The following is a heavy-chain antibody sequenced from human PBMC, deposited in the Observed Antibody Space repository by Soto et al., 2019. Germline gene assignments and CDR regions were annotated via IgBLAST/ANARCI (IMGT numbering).Heavy chain of an antibody. V-gene: IGHV3-23*01. CDR1: GFTFSSYA. Sequence: EVQLLESGGGLVQPGGSPRLSCAAPGFTFSSYAMSWVRQAPGKGLEWVSAISAGGSSTYYADSVKGRFIISRDNPKNRLYLQMNSLRAEDTAIYYCARDSRGGYCSGGGCYLGDYWGQGTLVTVSS. CDR2: ISAGGSST. J-gene: IGHJ4*02. CDR3: ARDSRGGYCSGGGCYLGDY. D-gene: IGHD2-15*01.